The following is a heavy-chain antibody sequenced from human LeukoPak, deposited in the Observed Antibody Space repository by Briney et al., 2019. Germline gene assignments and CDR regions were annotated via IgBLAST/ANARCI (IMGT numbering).Heavy chain of an antibody. V-gene: IGHV3-9*01. CDR3: AKAAGDIVATITDY. J-gene: IGHJ4*02. CDR2: ISWNSGSI. Sequence: GGSLRLSCAASGFTFSSYAMSWVRHAPGKGLEWVSGISWNSGSIGYADSVKGRFTISRDNAKNSLYLQMNSLRAEDTALYYCAKAAGDIVATITDYWGQGTLVTVSS. D-gene: IGHD5-12*01. CDR1: GFTFSSYA.